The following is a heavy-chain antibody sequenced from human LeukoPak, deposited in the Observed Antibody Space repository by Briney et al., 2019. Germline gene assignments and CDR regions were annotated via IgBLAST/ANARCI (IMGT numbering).Heavy chain of an antibody. Sequence: GGSLRLSCAASGFTVSSNYMSWVRQAPGKGLEWVSVIYSGGSTYYADSVKGRSTISRDNSKNTLYLQMNSLRAEDTAVYYCARDPGGPHTVKWDAFDIWGQGTMVTVSS. V-gene: IGHV3-53*01. J-gene: IGHJ3*02. CDR3: ARDPGGPHTVKWDAFDI. D-gene: IGHD2-2*02. CDR1: GFTVSSNY. CDR2: IYSGGST.